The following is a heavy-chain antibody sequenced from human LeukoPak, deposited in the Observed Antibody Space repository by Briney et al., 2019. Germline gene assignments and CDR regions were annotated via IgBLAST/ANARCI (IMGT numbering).Heavy chain of an antibody. Sequence: SETLSLTCAVYGGSFSGYYWSWIRQPPGKGLEWIGEINHSGSTNYNPSLKSRVTISVDTSKNQFSLKLSSMTAADTAVYYCARARRGYGSGSYYKRAFDIWGQGTMVTVSS. V-gene: IGHV4-34*01. J-gene: IGHJ3*02. CDR2: INHSGST. CDR3: ARARRGYGSGSYYKRAFDI. CDR1: GGSFSGYY. D-gene: IGHD3-10*01.